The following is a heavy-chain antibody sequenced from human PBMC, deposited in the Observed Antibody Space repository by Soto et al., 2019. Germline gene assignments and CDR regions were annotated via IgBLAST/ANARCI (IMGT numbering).Heavy chain of an antibody. J-gene: IGHJ4*02. CDR1: GGSISSGDYY. CDR3: ARDQTLYGIPFDR. D-gene: IGHD4-17*01. CDR2: IFYTGNT. V-gene: IGHV4-30-4*01. Sequence: SETLSLTCTVSGGSISSGDYYWSWIRQPPGKGLEFIGYIFYTGNTYSNPSLESRVAISIDTSKNQFSLTLRSVTAADTAIYYCARDQTLYGIPFDRWGRGTLVTVSS.